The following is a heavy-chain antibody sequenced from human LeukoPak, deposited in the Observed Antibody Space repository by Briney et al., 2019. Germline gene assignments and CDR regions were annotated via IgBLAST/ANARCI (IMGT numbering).Heavy chain of an antibody. D-gene: IGHD3-10*01. V-gene: IGHV3-53*01. Sequence: GGSLRLSCAASGFTVSSNYMSWVRQAPGKGLEWVSVIYSGGSTYYADSVKGRFTISRDNSKNTLYLQMNSLRAEDTAVYYCAMLGLHYYGSGSSIDYWGQGTLVTVSS. CDR1: GFTVSSNY. CDR3: AMLGLHYYGSGSSIDY. J-gene: IGHJ4*02. CDR2: IYSGGST.